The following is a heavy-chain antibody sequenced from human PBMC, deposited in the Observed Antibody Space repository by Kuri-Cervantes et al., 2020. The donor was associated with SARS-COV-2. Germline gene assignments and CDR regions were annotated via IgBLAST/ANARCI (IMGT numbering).Heavy chain of an antibody. V-gene: IGHV4-59*10. CDR1: SGSCSCYY. CDR2: IYTSGST. D-gene: IGHD3-16*01. Sequence: GSLRLSCVVYSGSCSCYYWAWIRQPAGKGLEWIGRIYTSGSTNYNPSLKSRATMSVDTSKNQFSLKLSSVTAADTAVYYCARASSEIMITLGGVIGWFDPWGQGTLVTVSS. CDR3: ARASSEIMITLGGVIGWFDP. J-gene: IGHJ5*02.